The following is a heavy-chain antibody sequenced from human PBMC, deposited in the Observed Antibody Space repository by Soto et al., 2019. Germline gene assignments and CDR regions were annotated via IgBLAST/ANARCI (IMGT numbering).Heavy chain of an antibody. Sequence: GGSLRLSCATSGFDFGDYALAWVRQGPGRGLEWVAFIRAKPAGGTAEYAASVKDRFTLSRDGSESIAYLQMNSLKVEDTGMYYCSRIGTGAATRWLFDYWGQGTPVTVSS. J-gene: IGHJ4*02. D-gene: IGHD1-26*01. CDR2: IRAKPAGGTA. CDR1: GFDFGDYA. CDR3: SRIGTGAATRWLFDY. V-gene: IGHV3-49*04.